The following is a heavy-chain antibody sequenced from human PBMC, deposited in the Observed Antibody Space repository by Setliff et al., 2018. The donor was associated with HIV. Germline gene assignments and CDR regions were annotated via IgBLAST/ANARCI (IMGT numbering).Heavy chain of an antibody. CDR2: IYTSETI. J-gene: IGHJ4*02. CDR1: GGSITSDNYY. CDR3: AGDYVGSGRPFDY. D-gene: IGHD1-1*01. Sequence: SETLSLTCTVSGGSITSDNYYWNWIRQPAGKGLEWIGRIYTSETINYNPSLKSRVTISADTSKNQFSLKLSSVTAADTAVYYCAGDYVGSGRPFDYWGQGTLVTVSS. V-gene: IGHV4-61*02.